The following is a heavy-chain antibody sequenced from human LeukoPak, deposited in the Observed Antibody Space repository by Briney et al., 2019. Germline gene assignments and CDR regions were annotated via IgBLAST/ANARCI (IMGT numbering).Heavy chain of an antibody. Sequence: GGSLRPSCVASEFTFSSYSMNWVRQAPGKGLEWISYISSGSHVINYADSVKGRFTISRDNAKNSLYLQMNSLRAEDTAVYYCARDNSPATARAFDIWGQGTMVTVSS. CDR2: ISSGSHVI. CDR1: EFTFSSYS. CDR3: ARDNSPATARAFDI. V-gene: IGHV3-21*05. J-gene: IGHJ3*02. D-gene: IGHD2/OR15-2a*01.